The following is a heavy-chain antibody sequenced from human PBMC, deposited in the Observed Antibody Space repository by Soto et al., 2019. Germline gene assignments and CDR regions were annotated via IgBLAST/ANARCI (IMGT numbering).Heavy chain of an antibody. Sequence: RLSCAASGFTFSSYGMHWVRQAPGKGLEWVAVIWYDGSNKYYADSVKGRFTISRDNSKNTLYLQMNSLRAEDTAVYYCARDRQGWGFAPAGERRLVIIS. CDR3: ARDRQGWGFAP. J-gene: IGHJ5*02. CDR2: IWYDGSNK. D-gene: IGHD3-16*01. CDR1: GFTFSSYG. V-gene: IGHV3-33*01.